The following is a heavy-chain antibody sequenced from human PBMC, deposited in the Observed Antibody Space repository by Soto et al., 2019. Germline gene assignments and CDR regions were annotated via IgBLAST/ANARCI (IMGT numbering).Heavy chain of an antibody. CDR2: SSGSGGST. CDR3: AKDGGYCSSTSCPGAFDI. V-gene: IGHV3-23*01. Sequence: EVQLLESGGGLVQPGGSVRLSCAASGFTFSSYAMSWVRQARGKGLEWVSASSGSGGSTYYADSVKGRFTISRDNSKNTLYLQMNSLRAEDTAVYYCAKDGGYCSSTSCPGAFDIWGQGTMVTVSS. D-gene: IGHD2-2*01. J-gene: IGHJ3*02. CDR1: GFTFSSYA.